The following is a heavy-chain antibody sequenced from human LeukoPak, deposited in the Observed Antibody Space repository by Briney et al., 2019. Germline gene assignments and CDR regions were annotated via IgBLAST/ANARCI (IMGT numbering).Heavy chain of an antibody. Sequence: ASVKVSCKVSGYTFTDYYMHWVQQAPGKGLEWMGLIDPEDGETIYAEKFQGRVTITADTSTDTAYMELSSLRSEDTAVYYCARLPLGYCSSTSCYSYWGQGTLVTVSS. CDR1: GYTFTDYY. J-gene: IGHJ4*02. V-gene: IGHV1-69-2*01. CDR2: IDPEDGET. CDR3: ARLPLGYCSSTSCYSY. D-gene: IGHD2-2*01.